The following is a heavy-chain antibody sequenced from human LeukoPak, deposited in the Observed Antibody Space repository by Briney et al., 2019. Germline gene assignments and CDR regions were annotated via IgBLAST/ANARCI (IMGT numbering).Heavy chain of an antibody. CDR1: GYTFTSYG. D-gene: IGHD2-2*01. CDR2: IIPILGIA. V-gene: IGHV1-69*04. Sequence: GASVKVSCKASGYTFTSYGISWVRQAPGQGLEWMGRIIPILGIANYAQKFQGRVTITADKSTSTAYMELSSLRSEGTAVYYCARGVVVVPAAMGGYWFDPGGQGTLVTVSS. J-gene: IGHJ5*02. CDR3: ARGVVVVPAAMGGYWFDP.